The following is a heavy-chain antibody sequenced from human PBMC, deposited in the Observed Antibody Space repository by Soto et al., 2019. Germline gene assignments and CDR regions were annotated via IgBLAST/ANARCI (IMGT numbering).Heavy chain of an antibody. CDR1: GFSVSTNY. D-gene: IGHD5-18*01. Sequence: ERSLRLSCAASGFSVSTNYMSWLRQPPGKALEWVSRISNSGNTSYANSVKGRFTISRDDSRNTLYLQMNSLRVEDTAVYYVARGRDRAIGRDTIRRVGPTFYSCGMDVWGKGPMVTV. CDR3: ARGRDRAIGRDTIRRVGPTFYSCGMDV. V-gene: IGHV3-66*03. J-gene: IGHJ6*04. CDR2: ISNSGNT.